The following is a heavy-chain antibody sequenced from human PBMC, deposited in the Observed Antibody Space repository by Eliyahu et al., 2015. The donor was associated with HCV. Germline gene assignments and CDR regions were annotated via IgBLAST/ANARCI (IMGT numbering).Heavy chain of an antibody. CDR3: ARDAVVYGSGGVGMDV. Sequence: FSSYSMNWVRQAPGKGLEWVPSISSSSSYIYYADSVKGRFTISRDNAKNSLYLQMNSLRAEDTAVYYCARDAVVYGSGGVGMDVWGQGTTVTVSS. V-gene: IGHV3-21*01. CDR2: ISSSSSYI. J-gene: IGHJ6*02. CDR1: FSSYS. D-gene: IGHD3-10*01.